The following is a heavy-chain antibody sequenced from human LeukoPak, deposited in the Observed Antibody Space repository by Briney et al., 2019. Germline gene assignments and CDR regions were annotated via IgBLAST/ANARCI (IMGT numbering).Heavy chain of an antibody. CDR2: INHSGST. CDR1: GGSFSGYY. Sequence: TASETLSLTCAVYGGSFSGYYWSWIRQPPGKGLEWIGEINHSGSTNYNPSLKSRVTISVDTSKNQFSLKLSSVTAADSAVYYCARERRSGRDSSSWFDYWGQGTLVTVSS. D-gene: IGHD6-13*01. V-gene: IGHV4-34*01. CDR3: ARERRSGRDSSSWFDY. J-gene: IGHJ4*02.